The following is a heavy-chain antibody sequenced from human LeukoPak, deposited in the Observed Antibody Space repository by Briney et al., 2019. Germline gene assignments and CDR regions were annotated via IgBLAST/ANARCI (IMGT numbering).Heavy chain of an antibody. CDR1: GGSISSGDYY. J-gene: IGHJ4*02. D-gene: IGHD4-17*01. V-gene: IGHV4-30-4*01. CDR2: IYYSGST. CDR3: ARVSGTTVTTNFDY. Sequence: SQTLSLTCTVSGGSISSGDYYWSWIRQPPGKGLEWIGYIYYSGSTYYNPSLKSRVTISVDTSKNQFSLKLSSVTAADTAVYYFARVSGTTVTTNFDYWGQGTLVTVSS.